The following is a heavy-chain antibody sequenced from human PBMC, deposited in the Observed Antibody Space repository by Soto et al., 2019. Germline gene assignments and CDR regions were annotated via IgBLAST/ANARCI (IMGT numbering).Heavy chain of an antibody. Sequence: QVQLQESGPGLVKPSQTLSLTCTVSGGSISSGGYYWSWIRQHPGKGLEWIGYIFYSGSTFYNPSLKSRIAISVDTSKNQFSLKLSSVTAADTAVYYCVRAPGDYFDYWGQGTLVTVSS. CDR1: GGSISSGGYY. CDR2: IFYSGST. CDR3: VRAPGDYFDY. V-gene: IGHV4-31*03. J-gene: IGHJ4*02.